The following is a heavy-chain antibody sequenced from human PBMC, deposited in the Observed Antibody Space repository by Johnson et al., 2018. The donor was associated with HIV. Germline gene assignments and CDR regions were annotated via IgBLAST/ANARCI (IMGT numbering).Heavy chain of an antibody. D-gene: IGHD3-10*01. V-gene: IGHV3-30*02. Sequence: QLVESGGGVVQPGGSLRLSCAASGFTFSSYGMHWVRQAPGKGLEWVAFIRYDGRNNYYADSVKGRCTISRDNSKNTLYLQMSSLRAEDTAVYYCARVLLHGDAFDIWGQGTMVTVSS. CDR3: ARVLLHGDAFDI. J-gene: IGHJ3*02. CDR2: IRYDGRNN. CDR1: GFTFSSYG.